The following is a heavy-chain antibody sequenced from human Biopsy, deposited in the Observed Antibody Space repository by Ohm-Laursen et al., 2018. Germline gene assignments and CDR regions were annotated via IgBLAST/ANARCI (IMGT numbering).Heavy chain of an antibody. D-gene: IGHD2-21*02. CDR1: GGSISSYY. CDR2: IYYSGTT. CDR3: ARDDAVTVIRGLYY. Sequence: GTLSLTWPVSGGSISSYYWNWIRQPPGKGLEWIGYIYYSGTTDYSPSPKSRVTISIDKSKNQFFLKLSSVTAEDTAVYYCARDDAVTVIRGLYYWGQGALVTVSS. J-gene: IGHJ4*02. V-gene: IGHV4-59*01.